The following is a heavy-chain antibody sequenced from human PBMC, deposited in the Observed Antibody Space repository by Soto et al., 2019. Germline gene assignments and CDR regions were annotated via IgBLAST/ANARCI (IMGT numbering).Heavy chain of an antibody. J-gene: IGHJ4*02. D-gene: IGHD3-3*01. CDR3: ARHMVTIFGVVTEFDY. V-gene: IGHV4-59*08. Sequence: SETLSLTCTVSGGSISGYYWSWIRQPPGKGLEWIGYISYTGSTNYNPSLKSRVTISVDTSKNHFSLKLSSVTAADTAVYYCARHMVTIFGVVTEFDYWGQGTLVTVSS. CDR1: GGSISGYY. CDR2: ISYTGST.